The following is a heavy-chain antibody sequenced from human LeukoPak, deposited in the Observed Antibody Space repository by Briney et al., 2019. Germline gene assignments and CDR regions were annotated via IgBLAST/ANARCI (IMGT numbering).Heavy chain of an antibody. CDR2: IYYSGST. J-gene: IGHJ4*02. CDR3: ARLAAYYDSSGYYDDNFDY. V-gene: IGHV4-59*08. CDR1: GGSISSYY. D-gene: IGHD3-22*01. Sequence: PSETLSLTCTVSGGSISSYYWSWIRQPPGKGLEWIGYIYYSGSTNYNPSLKSRVTISVDTSKNQFSLKLSSVTAADTAVYYCARLAAYYDSSGYYDDNFDYWGQGTLVTVSS.